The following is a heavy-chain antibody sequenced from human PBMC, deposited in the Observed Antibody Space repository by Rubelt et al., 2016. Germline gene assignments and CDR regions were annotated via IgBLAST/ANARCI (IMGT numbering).Heavy chain of an antibody. CDR2: IYYSGST. Sequence: SWIRQPPGKGLEWIGYIYYSGSTNYNPSLKSRVTISVDTSKNQFSLKLSSVTAADTAVYYCAREVYCSSTSCYYYYYYYMDVWGKGTTVTVSS. V-gene: IGHV4-59*12. D-gene: IGHD2-2*01. CDR3: AREVYCSSTSCYYYYYYYMDV. J-gene: IGHJ6*03.